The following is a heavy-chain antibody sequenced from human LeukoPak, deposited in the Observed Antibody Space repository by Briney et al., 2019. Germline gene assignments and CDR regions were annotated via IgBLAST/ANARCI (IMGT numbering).Heavy chain of an antibody. CDR2: ISSSSSYT. V-gene: IGHV3-11*05. CDR3: ARDVTWRSGSLDS. J-gene: IGHJ4*02. CDR1: GFTFSDYY. D-gene: IGHD1-26*01. Sequence: AGSLRLSCAASGFTFSDYYMSWIRQAPGKGLEWVSYISSSSSYTNYADSVKGRFSVSRDNANDSMYLQMNSLRVEDTAIYYCARDVTWRSGSLDSWGQGTMVTVSS.